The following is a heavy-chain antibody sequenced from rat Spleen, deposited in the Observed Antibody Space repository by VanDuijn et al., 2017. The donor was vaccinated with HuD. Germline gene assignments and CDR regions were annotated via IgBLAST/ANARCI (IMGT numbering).Heavy chain of an antibody. CDR3: TRDAKGIVSPGYFDY. J-gene: IGHJ2*01. CDR1: GFSLTSYH. V-gene: IGHV2-43*01. CDR2: IWTGGST. Sequence: QVQLKESGPGLVQPSQTLSLTCTVSGFSLTSYHVSWVRQPPGKGLEWMGVIWTGGSTAYNSALKSRLSISRDTSKNQVILKMNSLQTDDTGTYYCTRDAKGIVSPGYFDYWGQGVMVTVSS. D-gene: IGHD1-11*01.